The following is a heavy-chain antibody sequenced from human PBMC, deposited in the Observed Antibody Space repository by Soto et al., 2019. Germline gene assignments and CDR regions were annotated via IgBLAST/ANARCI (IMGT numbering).Heavy chain of an antibody. J-gene: IGHJ3*02. CDR3: ARSVWQWRDAFEI. Sequence: GDSLKISCKGSGYSFTSYWIGWVRQMPGKGLEWMGIIYPGDSDTRYSPSFQGQVTISADKSISTAYLQWSSLKASDTAMYYCARSVWQWRDAFEIWGQGTMVTV. V-gene: IGHV5-51*01. D-gene: IGHD6-19*01. CDR2: IYPGDSDT. CDR1: GYSFTSYW.